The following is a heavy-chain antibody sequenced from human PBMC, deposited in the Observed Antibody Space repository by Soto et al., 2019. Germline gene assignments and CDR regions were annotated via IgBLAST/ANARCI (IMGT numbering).Heavy chain of an antibody. J-gene: IGHJ4*02. Sequence: GGSLRLSCAASGFTFSSYAMSWVRQAPGKGLEWVSAISGSGGSTYFADSVKGRFTISRDNSKNTLYLQMNSLRAEDTAVYYCAKDYSSGWFWPPAAVDYWGQGTLVTVSS. CDR2: ISGSGGST. CDR3: AKDYSSGWFWPPAAVDY. V-gene: IGHV3-23*01. D-gene: IGHD6-19*01. CDR1: GFTFSSYA.